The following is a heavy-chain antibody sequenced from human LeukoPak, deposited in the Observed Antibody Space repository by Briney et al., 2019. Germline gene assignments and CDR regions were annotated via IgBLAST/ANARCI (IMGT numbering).Heavy chain of an antibody. CDR3: ARGGLDGFIDY. CDR2: IYTSGST. CDR1: GGSISSGSYY. D-gene: IGHD3-10*01. Sequence: PSQTLSLTYTVSGGSISSGSYYWSWIRQPAGKGLEWIGRIYTSGSTNYNPSLKSRVTISVDTSKNQFSLKLSSVTAADTAVYYCARGGLDGFIDYWGQGTLVTVSS. J-gene: IGHJ4*02. V-gene: IGHV4-61*02.